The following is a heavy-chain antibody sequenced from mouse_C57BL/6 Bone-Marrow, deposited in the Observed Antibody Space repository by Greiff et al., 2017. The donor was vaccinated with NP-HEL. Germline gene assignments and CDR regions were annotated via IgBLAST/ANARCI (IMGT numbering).Heavy chain of an antibody. CDR2: IYPRDGST. V-gene: IGHV1-78*01. D-gene: IGHD1-1*01. CDR3: AGNVCYYGSSYWYFDV. CDR1: GYTFTDHT. Sequence: VKLQESDAELVKPGASVKISCKVSGYTFTDHTIHWMKQRPEQGLEWIGYIYPRDGSTKYNEKFKGKATLTADKSSSTAYMQLNSLTSEDSAVYFCAGNVCYYGSSYWYFDVWGTGTTVTVSS. J-gene: IGHJ1*03.